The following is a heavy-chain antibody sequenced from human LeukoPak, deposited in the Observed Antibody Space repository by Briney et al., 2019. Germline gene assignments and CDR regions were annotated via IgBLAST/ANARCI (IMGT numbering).Heavy chain of an antibody. CDR1: GFTFSWST. Sequence: GGSLRLSCVVSGFTFSWSTMTWVRQAPGKGPEWVAKMKEDGTETHYVDSVKGRFTISRANAKNSLYLEMNSLRVEDTAVYYCATGGAPGGRFENWGQGMLVSVSS. V-gene: IGHV3-7*01. CDR2: MKEDGTET. J-gene: IGHJ4*02. D-gene: IGHD1-26*01. CDR3: ATGGAPGGRFEN.